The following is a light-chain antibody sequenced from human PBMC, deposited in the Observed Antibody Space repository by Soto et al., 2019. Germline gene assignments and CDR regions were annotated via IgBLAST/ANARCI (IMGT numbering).Light chain of an antibody. CDR3: QQRHMWPIT. Sequence: EIVMTQSPATLSVSPGERATLSCRASQSFRGLLAWYQQKPGQAPRLLIYDAYNRATGIPPRFSGSGSGTDFTLTISSLEPEDSAVYYCQQRHMWPITFGQGTRL. CDR2: DAY. V-gene: IGKV3-11*01. CDR1: QSFRGL. J-gene: IGKJ5*01.